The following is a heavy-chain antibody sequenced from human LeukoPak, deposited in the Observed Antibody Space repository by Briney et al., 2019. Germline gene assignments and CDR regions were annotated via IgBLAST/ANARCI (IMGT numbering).Heavy chain of an antibody. CDR3: AREEGTVTTLYYYYYYMDV. CDR1: GFTFSSYW. J-gene: IGHJ6*03. V-gene: IGHV3-7*01. D-gene: IGHD4-11*01. CDR2: IKQDGSEK. Sequence: GGSLRLSCAASGFTFSSYWMSWVRQAPGKGLEWVANIKQDGSEKYYVDSVKGRFTISRDNAKNSLYLQMNSLRAEDTAVYYCAREEGTVTTLYYYYYYMDVWGKGTTVTVSS.